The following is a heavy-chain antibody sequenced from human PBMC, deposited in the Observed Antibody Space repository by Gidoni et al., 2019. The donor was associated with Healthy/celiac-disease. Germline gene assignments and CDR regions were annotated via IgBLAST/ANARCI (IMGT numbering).Heavy chain of an antibody. V-gene: IGHV3-30-3*01. CDR1: GFTFSSYA. D-gene: IGHD3-10*01. CDR2: ISYDGSNK. Sequence: QVQLVESGGGVVQPGGSLRLSCAASGFTFSSYAMHWFRQAPGKGLEGVAVISYDGSNKYYADSVKGRFTISRDNSKNTLYLQMNSLRAEDTAVYYCARGGPDYGSGRTIVRARLDRILDYWGQGTLVTVSS. CDR3: ARGGPDYGSGRTIVRARLDRILDY. J-gene: IGHJ4*02.